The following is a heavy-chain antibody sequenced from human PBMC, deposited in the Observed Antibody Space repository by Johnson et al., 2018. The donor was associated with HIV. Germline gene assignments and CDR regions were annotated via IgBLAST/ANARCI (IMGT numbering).Heavy chain of an antibody. Sequence: QVQLVESGGGLVQPGGSLRLSCAASGFTFSNAWMSWAGQAPGKGLEWVAVISYDAKIKYYADSVKGRVTTSRDNAKKSLYLQMNSLRAEDTAVYYCARDKGRGAFDIWGQGTMVTVSS. D-gene: IGHD3-10*01. CDR3: ARDKGRGAFDI. CDR1: GFTFSNAW. J-gene: IGHJ3*02. CDR2: ISYDAKIK. V-gene: IGHV3-30*03.